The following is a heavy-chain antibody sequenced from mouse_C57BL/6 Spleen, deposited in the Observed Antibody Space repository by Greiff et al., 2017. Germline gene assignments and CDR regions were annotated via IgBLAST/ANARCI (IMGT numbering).Heavy chain of an antibody. Sequence: QVQLQQSGAELVRPGSSVKLSCKASGYTFTSYWMHWVKQRPIQGLEWIGNIDPSDSETHYNQKFKDKATLTVDKSSSTAYMQLSSLTSEDSAVYYCARGGYYGPSLAYWGQGTLVTVSA. CDR1: GYTFTSYW. CDR2: IDPSDSET. J-gene: IGHJ3*01. V-gene: IGHV1-52*01. D-gene: IGHD1-1*02. CDR3: ARGGYYGPSLAY.